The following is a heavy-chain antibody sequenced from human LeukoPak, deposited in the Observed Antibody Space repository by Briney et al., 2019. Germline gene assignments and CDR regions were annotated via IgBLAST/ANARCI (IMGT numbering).Heavy chain of an antibody. CDR1: GGSFSGYY. CDR2: INHSGST. Sequence: SETLSLTCAVYGGSFSGYYWSWTRQPPGKGLEWIGEINHSGSTNYNPSLKSRVTISVDTSKNQFSLKLSSVTAADTAVYYCARATAGDYVWGSYRYTTLAFDYWGQGTLVTVSS. D-gene: IGHD3-16*02. V-gene: IGHV4-34*01. CDR3: ARATAGDYVWGSYRYTTLAFDY. J-gene: IGHJ4*02.